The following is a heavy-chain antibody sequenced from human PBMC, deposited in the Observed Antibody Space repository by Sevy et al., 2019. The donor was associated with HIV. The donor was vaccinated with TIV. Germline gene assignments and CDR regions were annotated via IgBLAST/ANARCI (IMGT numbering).Heavy chain of an antibody. CDR2: IIPIFGTA. J-gene: IGHJ4*02. V-gene: IGHV1-69*13. CDR1: GGTFSSYA. Sequence: ASVKVSCKASGGTFSSYAISWVRQAPGQGLEWMGGIIPIFGTANYAQKFQGRVTITADESTSTAYMELSSLGSEDTAVYYCARVFGFWSGSDYWGQGTLVTVSS. D-gene: IGHD3-3*01. CDR3: ARVFGFWSGSDY.